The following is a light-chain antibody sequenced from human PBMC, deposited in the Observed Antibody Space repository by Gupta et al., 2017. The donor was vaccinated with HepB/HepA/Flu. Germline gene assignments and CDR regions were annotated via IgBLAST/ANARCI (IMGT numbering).Light chain of an antibody. CDR1: HSVTSNY. CDR3: QQYGSSPGT. Sequence: EIVWTQSPGPLSLSPGERATLSCRASHSVTSNYLAWYQQKPGQAPRLLIYGASSRATGITDRFSGSGSRTDFTLTISRLEPEDFAVYYCQQYGSSPGTFGQGTRLEIK. CDR2: GAS. V-gene: IGKV3-20*01. J-gene: IGKJ5*01.